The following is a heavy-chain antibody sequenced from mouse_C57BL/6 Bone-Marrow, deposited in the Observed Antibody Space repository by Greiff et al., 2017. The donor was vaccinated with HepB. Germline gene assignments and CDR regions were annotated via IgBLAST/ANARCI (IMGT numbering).Heavy chain of an antibody. Sequence: EVQLQQSGPELVKPGDSVKISCKASGYSFTGYFMNWVMQSHGKSLEWIGRINPYNGDTFYNQKFKGKATLTVDKSSSTAHMELRSLTSEDSAVYYCAAIYYSYDVGYYYAMDYWGQGTSVTVSS. V-gene: IGHV1-20*01. CDR1: GYSFTGYF. J-gene: IGHJ4*01. CDR2: INPYNGDT. D-gene: IGHD2-12*01. CDR3: AAIYYSYDVGYYYAMDY.